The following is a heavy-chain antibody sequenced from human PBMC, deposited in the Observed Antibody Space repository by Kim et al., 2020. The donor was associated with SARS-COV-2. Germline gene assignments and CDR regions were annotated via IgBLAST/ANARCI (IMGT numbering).Heavy chain of an antibody. V-gene: IGHV1-18*04. CDR3: ARSLGGGEFSGGSCYSCYYYYGMDV. CDR1: GYTFTSYG. D-gene: IGHD2-15*01. Sequence: ASVKVSCKASGYTFTSYGISWVRQAPGQGLEWMGWISAYNGNTNYAQKLQGRVTMTTDTSTSTAYMELRSLRSDDTAVYYCARSLGGGEFSGGSCYSCYYYYGMDVWGQGTTVTVSS. CDR2: ISAYNGNT. J-gene: IGHJ6*02.